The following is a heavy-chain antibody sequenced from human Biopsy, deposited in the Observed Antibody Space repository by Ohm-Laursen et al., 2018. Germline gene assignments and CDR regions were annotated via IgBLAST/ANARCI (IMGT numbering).Heavy chain of an antibody. J-gene: IGHJ5*02. D-gene: IGHD3-3*01. CDR2: VYNGGIT. Sequence: SDTLSLTCSVSGGSIISYYWTWIRQPPGKGLEWIGHVYNGGITNYNPSLKSRVTIPKDTSKNQFSLQVNSVTAADTAVYYCARTPRDSFWSGSYKRGLWFDPWGQGTLVIVSS. CDR3: ARTPRDSFWSGSYKRGLWFDP. V-gene: IGHV4-59*07. CDR1: GGSIISYY.